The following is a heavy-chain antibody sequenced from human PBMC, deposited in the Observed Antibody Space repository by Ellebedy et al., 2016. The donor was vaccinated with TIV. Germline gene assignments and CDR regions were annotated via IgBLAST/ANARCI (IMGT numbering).Heavy chain of an antibody. CDR2: IHHSGNS. V-gene: IGHV4-59*01. Sequence: MPSETLSLTCSVSGGSINNYYWTWIRQPPGQGLEWIGDIHHSGNSHIHPSLKSRVTLSVDTSKNQFSLDMTSVTAADTATYYCVRDLGRYGMDVWGQGTTVTVSS. CDR1: GGSINNYY. CDR3: VRDLGRYGMDV. J-gene: IGHJ6*02.